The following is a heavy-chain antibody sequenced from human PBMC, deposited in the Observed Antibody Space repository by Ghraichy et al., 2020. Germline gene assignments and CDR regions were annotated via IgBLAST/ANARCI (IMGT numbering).Heavy chain of an antibody. J-gene: IGHJ4*02. CDR2: ISGYNGNT. CDR3: ARDYSYGYGSFDY. Sequence: ASVKVSCKASGYTFTSYGFSWVRQAPGQGLEWMGWISGYNGNTNYAQKFQGRVTMTTDSFTSTAYMELRSLKSDDTAVYYCARDYSYGYGSFDYWGQGTLVTVSS. CDR1: GYTFTSYG. D-gene: IGHD5-18*01. V-gene: IGHV1-18*04.